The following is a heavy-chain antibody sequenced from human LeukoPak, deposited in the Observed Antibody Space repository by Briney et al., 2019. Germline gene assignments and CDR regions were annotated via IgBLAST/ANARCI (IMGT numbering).Heavy chain of an antibody. D-gene: IGHD3-10*01. V-gene: IGHV4-39*07. CDR1: GGSISSSSYY. Sequence: SETLSLTCTVSGGSISSSSYYWGWIRQPPGKGLEWIGSIYYSGTTNYNPSLESRVSISANVSNNQVSLNLNSVTAADTATYFCARGGFYGHPFDFGGQGILVAVSS. CDR3: ARGGFYGHPFDF. J-gene: IGHJ4*02. CDR2: IYYSGTT.